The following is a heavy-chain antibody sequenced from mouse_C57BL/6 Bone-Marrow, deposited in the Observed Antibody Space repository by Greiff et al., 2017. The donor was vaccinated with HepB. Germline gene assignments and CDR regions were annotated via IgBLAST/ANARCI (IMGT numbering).Heavy chain of an antibody. J-gene: IGHJ1*03. D-gene: IGHD1-1*01. CDR3: ARGGFPCITVVADWYFDV. CDR2: IYPGSGST. V-gene: IGHV1-55*01. CDR1: GYTFTSYW. Sequence: QVQLQQPGAELVKPGASVKMSCKASGYTFTSYWITWVKQRPGQGLEWIGDIYPGSGSTNYNEKFKSKATLTVDTSSSTAYMQLSSLTSEDSAVYYCARGGFPCITVVADWYFDVWGTGTTVTVSS.